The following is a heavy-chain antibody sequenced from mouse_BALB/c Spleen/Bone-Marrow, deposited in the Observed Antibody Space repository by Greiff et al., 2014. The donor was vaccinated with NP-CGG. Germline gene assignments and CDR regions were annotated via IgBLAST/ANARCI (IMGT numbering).Heavy chain of an antibody. Sequence: DVKLVESGGGLVQPGGSLKLSCAASGFTFSNYGMSWVRQTPDKGLELVATINGNGGSTYYPDSVKGRFTISRGTAKNTLYLQMSSLKSEETAMYYCVRGNYGNYVDYFDFWGQGTTLTVSS. CDR1: GFTFSNYG. CDR2: INGNGGST. CDR3: VRGNYGNYVDYFDF. J-gene: IGHJ2*01. D-gene: IGHD2-1*01. V-gene: IGHV5-6-3*01.